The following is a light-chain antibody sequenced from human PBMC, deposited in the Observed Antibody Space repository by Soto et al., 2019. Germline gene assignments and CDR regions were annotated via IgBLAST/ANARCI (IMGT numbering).Light chain of an antibody. Sequence: QSALTQAASGSGSPGQSITISCTGTSSDVGGYNYVSWYQQHPGKAPKLMIYEVSNRPSGVSNRFSGSKSGNTASLTISGLQAEDEADYYCSSYTSSSTRVFGGGTKVTVL. V-gene: IGLV2-14*01. J-gene: IGLJ3*02. CDR2: EVS. CDR3: SSYTSSSTRV. CDR1: SSDVGGYNY.